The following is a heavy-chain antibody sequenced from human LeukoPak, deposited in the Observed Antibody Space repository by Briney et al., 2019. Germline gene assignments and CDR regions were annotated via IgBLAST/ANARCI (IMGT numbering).Heavy chain of an antibody. D-gene: IGHD4-23*01. CDR3: ARALDYGGNGDDAFDI. Sequence: PSQTLSLTCTVSGGSISSGSYYWSWIRQPAGKGLEWIGRIYTSGSTNYNPSLKSRVTISVDTSKNQFSLKLSSVTAADTAVYYCARALDYGGNGDDAFDIWGQGTMVTVSS. CDR2: IYTSGST. CDR1: GGSISSGSYY. V-gene: IGHV4-61*02. J-gene: IGHJ3*02.